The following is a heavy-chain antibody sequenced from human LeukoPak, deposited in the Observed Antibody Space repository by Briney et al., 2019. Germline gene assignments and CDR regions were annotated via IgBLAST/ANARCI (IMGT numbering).Heavy chain of an antibody. CDR3: ARESGSMRWFDP. V-gene: IGHV4-4*07. J-gene: IGHJ5*02. Sequence: PSETLSLNCTVSGGSISGYYWSWIRQPAGKGLEWIGRMSTSGNSNYIPSLVSRVTMSVDTSKNQFSLNLSSVTAADTAVYYCARESGSMRWFDPWGQGTLVTVSS. D-gene: IGHD6-25*01. CDR2: MSTSGNS. CDR1: GGSISGYY.